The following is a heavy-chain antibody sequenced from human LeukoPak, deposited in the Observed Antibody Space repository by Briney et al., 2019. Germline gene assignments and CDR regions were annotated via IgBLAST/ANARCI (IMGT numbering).Heavy chain of an antibody. Sequence: SVKVSCKASGGTFSSYAISWVRQAPGQGLEWMGRIIPILGIANYAQKFQGRVTITADKSTSTAYMELSSLRSEDTAVYYCARDYPSSPEFDYWGQGTLVTVSS. J-gene: IGHJ4*02. CDR1: GGTFSSYA. CDR3: ARDYPSSPEFDY. V-gene: IGHV1-69*04. D-gene: IGHD2-2*01. CDR2: IIPILGIA.